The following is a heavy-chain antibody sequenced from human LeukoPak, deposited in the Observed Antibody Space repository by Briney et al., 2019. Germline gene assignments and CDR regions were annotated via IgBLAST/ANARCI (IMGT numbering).Heavy chain of an antibody. Sequence: ASVKVSCKASGYTFTGYYMHWVRQAPGQGLEWMGWINPNSGGTNYAQKFQGRVTMTRDTSISTAYMELSRLRSDDTAVYYCARVLRSRQYSSSWDFDYWGQGTLVTVSS. CDR2: INPNSGGT. J-gene: IGHJ4*02. CDR1: GYTFTGYY. V-gene: IGHV1-2*02. CDR3: ARVLRSRQYSSSWDFDY. D-gene: IGHD6-13*01.